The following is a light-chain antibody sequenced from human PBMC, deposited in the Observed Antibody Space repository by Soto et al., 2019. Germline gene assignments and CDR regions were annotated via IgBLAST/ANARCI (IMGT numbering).Light chain of an antibody. CDR3: CSYAGSYTFV. V-gene: IGLV2-11*01. Sequence: QSALTQPRSVSGSPGQSVTIYCTGTSSDVGGYNYVSWYQQHPGKAPKLMISDVSKRPSGVPDRFSGSKSGNTASLTISGLQAEDEADYYCCSYAGSYTFVFGTGTKLTVL. CDR1: SSDVGGYNY. CDR2: DVS. J-gene: IGLJ1*01.